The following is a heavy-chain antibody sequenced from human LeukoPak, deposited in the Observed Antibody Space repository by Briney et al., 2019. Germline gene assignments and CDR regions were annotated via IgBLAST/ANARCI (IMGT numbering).Heavy chain of an antibody. CDR1: GGSISSGSYY. V-gene: IGHV4-61*02. Sequence: SQTLSLTCTVSGGSISSGSYYWSWIRQPAGKGLEWIGRIYTSGSTNYNPSLKSRVTISVDTSKNQFSLKLSSVTAADTAVYYCATVDTAMVPYYYYMDVWGKGTTVTVSS. CDR3: ATVDTAMVPYYYYMDV. CDR2: IYTSGST. J-gene: IGHJ6*03. D-gene: IGHD5-18*01.